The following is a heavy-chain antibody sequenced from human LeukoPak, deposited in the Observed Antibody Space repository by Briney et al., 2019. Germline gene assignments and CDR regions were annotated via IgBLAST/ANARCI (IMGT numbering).Heavy chain of an antibody. D-gene: IGHD4-17*01. Sequence: GGSLRLSCVASGFSVSNYYMSWVRQAPGKGLEWVSVISTGGGTSYTDSVKGRFTFSRDNSKNTLFLQMNSLRAEDTGVYYCARGGITDYGDYPSFDYWGQGTLLTVSS. CDR2: ISTGGGT. J-gene: IGHJ4*02. CDR1: GFSVSNYY. CDR3: ARGGITDYGDYPSFDY. V-gene: IGHV3-66*01.